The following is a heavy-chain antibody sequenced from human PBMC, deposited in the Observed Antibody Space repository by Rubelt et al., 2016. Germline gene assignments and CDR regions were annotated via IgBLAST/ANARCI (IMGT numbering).Heavy chain of an antibody. CDR2: INPNSGGT. V-gene: IGHV1-46*01. Sequence: QVQLVQSGAEVKKPGASVKVSCMASGYTFSNYYMHWVRQAPGQGLEWMGWINPNSGGTNYAQKFQGRVTMTRDTSTSTVYMELSSLRSEHTAVYYCARNHYSSSWYLNPWGQGTLVTVSS. D-gene: IGHD6-13*01. CDR1: GYTFSNYY. CDR3: ARNHYSSSWYLNP. J-gene: IGHJ5*02.